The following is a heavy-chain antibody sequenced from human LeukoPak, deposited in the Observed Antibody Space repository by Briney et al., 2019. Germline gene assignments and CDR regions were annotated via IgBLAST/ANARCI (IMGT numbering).Heavy chain of an antibody. Sequence: ASVTVSCKASGYTFTSYGISWVRQAPGQGREWMGWIIAYNGNTNYAQKLQGRVTMTTDTSTSTAYMELRSLRSDDTAVYYCARDKHSYYYDSSGYYVFDYWGQGTLVTVSS. V-gene: IGHV1-18*01. D-gene: IGHD3-22*01. CDR3: ARDKHSYYYDSSGYYVFDY. CDR2: IIAYNGNT. CDR1: GYTFTSYG. J-gene: IGHJ4*02.